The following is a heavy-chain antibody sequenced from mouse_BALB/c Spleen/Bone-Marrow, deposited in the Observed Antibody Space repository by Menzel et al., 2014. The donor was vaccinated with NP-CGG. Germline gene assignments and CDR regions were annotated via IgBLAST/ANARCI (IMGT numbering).Heavy chain of an antibody. V-gene: IGHV1S81*02. Sequence: QVQLQQSGAELVKPGTSVKLSCKTSGYTFTSYWMHWVKQRPGQGLEWIGEINPSNGRTNYNEKFKNKATLTVDKSSSTAYMPLSSLTSDASAVYFCATPYGASPSFYVLPYLAPRTSVSVSS. J-gene: IGHJ4*01. D-gene: IGHD1-1*02. CDR2: INPSNGRT. CDR1: GYTFTSYW. CDR3: ATPYGASPSFYVLPY.